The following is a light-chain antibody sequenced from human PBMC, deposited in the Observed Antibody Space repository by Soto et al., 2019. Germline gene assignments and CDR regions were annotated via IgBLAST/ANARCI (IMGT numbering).Light chain of an antibody. CDR1: QSLVHSDGNTY. Sequence: EIVMTQTPLSSAVTLGQPASISCRSSQSLVHSDGNTYSSRLHVGPGQSPRPLIYKVSNRFSGVPDRFTGSGAETDFTLKISRVEAEDVGTYYCMQNTQFPLTFGGGTKVDIK. CDR2: KVS. J-gene: IGKJ4*01. CDR3: MQNTQFPLT. V-gene: IGKV2-24*01.